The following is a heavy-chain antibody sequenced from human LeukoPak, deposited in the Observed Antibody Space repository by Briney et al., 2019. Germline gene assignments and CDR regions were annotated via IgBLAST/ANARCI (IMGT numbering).Heavy chain of an antibody. CDR2: ISSSSTYI. D-gene: IGHD4-17*01. Sequence: GGSLRLSCAASVFTFNTYSMNWVRQAPGKGLEWVSCISSSSTYIHYADPVKGRCTISRDNANNSLYLQMNSLRVEDTAVYYCAKALAPMTTVTSDFDYWGQGTLVSVCS. J-gene: IGHJ4*02. CDR1: VFTFNTYS. V-gene: IGHV3-21*01. CDR3: AKALAPMTTVTSDFDY.